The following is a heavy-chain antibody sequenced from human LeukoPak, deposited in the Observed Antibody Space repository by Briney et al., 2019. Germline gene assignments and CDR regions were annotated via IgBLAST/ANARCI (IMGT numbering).Heavy chain of an antibody. Sequence: GGSLRLSCAASGFTFNNYVMSWVRQAPGKGLEWVANIKRDGNEKNYVDSVKGRFSISRDNAKNSLYLQMDSLRAEDTAVYYCAKEGAYPIITYDSWGQGALVTVSS. V-gene: IGHV3-7*01. CDR3: AKEGAYPIITYDS. CDR1: GFTFNNYV. J-gene: IGHJ5*01. CDR2: IKRDGNEK. D-gene: IGHD3-10*01.